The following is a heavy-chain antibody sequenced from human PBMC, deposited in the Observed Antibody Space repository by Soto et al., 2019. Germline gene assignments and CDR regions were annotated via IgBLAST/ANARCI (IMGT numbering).Heavy chain of an antibody. J-gene: IGHJ6*02. Sequence: SETLSLTCAVYGGSFSGYYWSWIRQPPGKGLEWIGEINHSGSTNYNPSLKSRVTISVDTSKNQFSLKLSSVTAADTAVYYCARESKGWYYYYGMDVWGQGATVTVSS. CDR2: INHSGST. D-gene: IGHD6-19*01. V-gene: IGHV4-34*01. CDR3: ARESKGWYYYYGMDV. CDR1: GGSFSGYY.